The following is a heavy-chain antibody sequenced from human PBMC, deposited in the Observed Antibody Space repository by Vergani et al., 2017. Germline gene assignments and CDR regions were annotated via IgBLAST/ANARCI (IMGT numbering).Heavy chain of an antibody. D-gene: IGHD2-21*01. CDR1: GFTFMMHA. CDR2: LSASDRRT. J-gene: IGHJ4*02. Sequence: EVQLLESGGDLVQPGGSLRLSCAASGFTFMMHAMRWVRQAPGKGLEWVSTLSASDRRTHYADSVKGRFTISRDDSKNTVYLQINSLRAEDTAFYYCADLYGDDGFSPFWGQGALVTVSS. V-gene: IGHV3-23*01. CDR3: ADLYGDDGFSPF.